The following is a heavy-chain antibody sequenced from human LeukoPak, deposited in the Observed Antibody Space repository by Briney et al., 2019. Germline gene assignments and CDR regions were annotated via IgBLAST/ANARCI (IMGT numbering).Heavy chain of an antibody. CDR3: ARVRDGYTLAFDY. Sequence: EASVKVSCKASGGTFSSYAISWVRQAPGQGLEWMGWINPNSGGTNYAQKFQGRVTMTRDTSISTAYMELSRLRSDDTAVYYCARVRDGYTLAFDYWGQGTLVTVSS. V-gene: IGHV1-2*02. J-gene: IGHJ4*02. CDR1: GGTFSSYA. CDR2: INPNSGGT. D-gene: IGHD5-24*01.